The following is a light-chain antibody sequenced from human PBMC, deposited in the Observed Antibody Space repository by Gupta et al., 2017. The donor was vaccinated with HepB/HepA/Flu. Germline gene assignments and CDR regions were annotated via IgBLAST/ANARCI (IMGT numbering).Light chain of an antibody. J-gene: IGLJ2*01. V-gene: IGLV2-23*02. Sequence: QSALTQPASVSGSPGKSITISCTGTSSDVGSYNLVSWYQQHPGKAPKLMIYEVSKRPPGVSNRFSGSKSGNTASLTISGLQAEDEADYYCCSYAGSSVVVFGGGTKLTVL. CDR2: EVS. CDR1: SSDVGSYNL. CDR3: CSYAGSSVVV.